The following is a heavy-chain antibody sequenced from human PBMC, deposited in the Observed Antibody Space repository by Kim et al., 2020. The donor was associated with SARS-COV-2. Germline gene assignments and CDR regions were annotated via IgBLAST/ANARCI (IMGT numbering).Heavy chain of an antibody. CDR1: GGSFSGYY. J-gene: IGHJ6*03. D-gene: IGHD1-26*01. V-gene: IGHV4-34*01. CDR3: ARVGSGATSLHYYYYMDV. Sequence: SETLSLTCAVYGGSFSGYYWSWIRQPPGKGLEWIGEINHSGSTNYNPSLKSRVTISVDTSKNQFSLKLSSVTAADTAVYYCARVGSGATSLHYYYYMDV. CDR2: INHSGST.